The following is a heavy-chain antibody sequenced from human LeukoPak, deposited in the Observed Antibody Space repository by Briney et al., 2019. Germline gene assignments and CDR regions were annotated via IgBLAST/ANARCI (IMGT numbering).Heavy chain of an antibody. CDR3: ARVMGSSPHYDAFDI. V-gene: IGHV1-46*01. CDR1: GYTFTSYY. J-gene: IGHJ3*02. D-gene: IGHD1-26*01. CDR2: INPSGGST. Sequence: ASVKVSCKASGYTFTSYYMHWVRQAPGQGLEWMGIINPSGGSTSYAQKFQGRVTMTRDMSTSTVYMELSSLRSEDTAVYYCARVMGSSPHYDAFDIWGQGTMVTVSS.